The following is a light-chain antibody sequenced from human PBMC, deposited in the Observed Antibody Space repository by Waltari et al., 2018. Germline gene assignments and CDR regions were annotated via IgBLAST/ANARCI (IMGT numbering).Light chain of an antibody. J-gene: IGKJ3*01. V-gene: IGKV1-8*01. Sequence: AIRITQSPSSLSASTGDRVTITCRASQGISSYLAWYQQKPGKAPKVLIYAASTLQTGVPSRFSGTGSGTDFTLTISSLQPEDFATYYCLQYYSYPATFGPGTKVDF. CDR2: AAS. CDR3: LQYYSYPAT. CDR1: QGISSY.